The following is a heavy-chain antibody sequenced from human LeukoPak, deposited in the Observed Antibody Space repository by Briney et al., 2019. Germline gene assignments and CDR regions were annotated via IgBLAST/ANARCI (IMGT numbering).Heavy chain of an antibody. Sequence: GSLRLSCAASGFTFSSYWMSWVRQPPGKGLEWIGEIYHSGSTNYNPSLKSRVTISVDKSKNQFSLKLIAVTAADTAVYYRATERNNWNRHWYFDLWGRGTLVTVSS. J-gene: IGHJ2*01. V-gene: IGHV4-4*02. CDR1: GFTFSSYW. D-gene: IGHD1-20*01. CDR2: IYHSGST. CDR3: ATERNNWNRHWYFDL.